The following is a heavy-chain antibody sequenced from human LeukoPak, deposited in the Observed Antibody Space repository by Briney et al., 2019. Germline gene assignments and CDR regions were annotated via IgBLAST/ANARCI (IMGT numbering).Heavy chain of an antibody. CDR1: GFTFSSYS. CDR2: ISSSSSYI. Sequence: GGSLRLSCAASGFTFSSYSMNWVRQAPGKGLEWVSSISSSSSYIYYADSVKGRFTISRDNAKNSLYLQMNSLRAEDTAVYYCARDTAALWFGELQARYSYYYYMDVWGKGTTVTVSS. V-gene: IGHV3-21*01. J-gene: IGHJ6*03. CDR3: ARDTAALWFGELQARYSYYYYMDV. D-gene: IGHD3-10*01.